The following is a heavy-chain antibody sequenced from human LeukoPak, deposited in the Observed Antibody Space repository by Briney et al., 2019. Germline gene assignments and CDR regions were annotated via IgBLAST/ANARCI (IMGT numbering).Heavy chain of an antibody. CDR2: IRWNSGSI. V-gene: IGHV3-9*01. CDR1: GFPFDDYA. CDR3: SRAGYSSGWGSEYFQH. D-gene: IGHD6-19*01. J-gene: IGHJ1*01. Sequence: SLRLSCAVSGFPFDDYAMHWVRQAPGKGLEWVSGIRWNSGSIGYADSVKGRFTISRDNAKNSLYLQMNSLRAEDAAVYYCSRAGYSSGWGSEYFQHWGQGTLVTVSS.